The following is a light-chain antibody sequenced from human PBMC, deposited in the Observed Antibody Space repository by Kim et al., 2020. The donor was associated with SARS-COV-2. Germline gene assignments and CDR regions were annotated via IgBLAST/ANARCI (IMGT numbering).Light chain of an antibody. CDR3: QQYQTYSVT. J-gene: IGKJ1*01. Sequence: ASVGDRVTIPCRASQTVSSWLAWYQQKPGKAPKILIYKASNLESGVPSRFSGSGSGTEFTLTISSLQPDDFATYYCQQYQTYSVTFGQGTKVEIK. CDR1: QTVSSW. CDR2: KAS. V-gene: IGKV1-5*03.